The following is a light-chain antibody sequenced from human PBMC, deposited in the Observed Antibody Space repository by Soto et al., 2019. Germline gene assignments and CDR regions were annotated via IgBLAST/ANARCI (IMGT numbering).Light chain of an antibody. V-gene: IGKV3-11*01. CDR3: QQRSNWPKT. J-gene: IGKJ1*01. CDR1: QSVSSF. Sequence: EIVLTQSPATLSLSPGERATLSCRASQSVSSFLAWYQQKPGQAPRLLIYDASHRATGIPARFSGSGSGTGFTLTISSLEPEDFAVYYCQQRSNWPKTFGQGTKVEIK. CDR2: DAS.